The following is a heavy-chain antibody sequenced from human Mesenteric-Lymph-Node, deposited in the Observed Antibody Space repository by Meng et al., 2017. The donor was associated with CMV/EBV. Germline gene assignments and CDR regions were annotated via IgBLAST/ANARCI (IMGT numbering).Heavy chain of an antibody. CDR1: GGSFSGYD. V-gene: IGHV4-34*01. J-gene: IGHJ4*02. CDR3: ARHQRWLKAEGGFNY. D-gene: IGHD4-23*01. CDR2: INHSGST. Sequence: QVLEQELTARRFTPSETLSLTGAVVGGSFSGYDWSWILQPPWKGLEWIGEINHSGSTNYNPSLKSRVTISVDTSKSQFSLKLSSVTAADTAVYYCARHQRWLKAEGGFNYWGQGTLVTVSS.